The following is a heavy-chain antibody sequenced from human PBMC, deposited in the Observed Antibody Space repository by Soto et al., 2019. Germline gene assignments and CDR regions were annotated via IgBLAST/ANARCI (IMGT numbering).Heavy chain of an antibody. CDR1: GGSISSGDYY. CDR3: AREGSYPALNAFDI. D-gene: IGHD3-16*02. V-gene: IGHV4-30-4*01. Sequence: SETLSLTCTVSGGSISSGDYYWSWIRQPPGKGLEWIGYIYYSGSTYYNPSLKSRVTISVDTSKNQFSLKLSSVTAADTAVYYCAREGSYPALNAFDIWGQGTMVTVSS. J-gene: IGHJ3*02. CDR2: IYYSGST.